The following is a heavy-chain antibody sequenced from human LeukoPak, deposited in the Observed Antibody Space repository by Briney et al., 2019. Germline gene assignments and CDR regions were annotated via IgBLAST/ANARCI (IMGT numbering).Heavy chain of an antibody. CDR1: GGHLSWYF. J-gene: IGHJ4*02. Sequence: SETLSLTCPCWGGHLSWYFWSLDRQPPGKGLEWIASLDYSGSTNYNPSLKSRVTVSVDTSKSQFSLKLSSVTAADTAVYFCARLILGATFSFDYWGLGTLVTVSS. CDR3: ARLILGATFSFDY. D-gene: IGHD1-26*01. V-gene: IGHV4-59*08. CDR2: LDYSGST.